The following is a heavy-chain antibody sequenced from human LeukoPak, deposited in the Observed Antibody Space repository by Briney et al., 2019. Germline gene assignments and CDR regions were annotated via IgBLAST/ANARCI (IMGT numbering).Heavy chain of an antibody. CDR3: TKDLRYYYDDNLSEMDDHDY. D-gene: IGHD4-23*01. CDR1: GFTFSRFG. CDR2: ILYDGSEK. Sequence: PGGSLRLSCSASGFTFSRFGMHWVRQAPGQCLEWVAFILYDGSEKYYGDCVKGRLTISRDNSTNTLSLQMNSLRGEDTALYYCTKDLRYYYDDNLSEMDDHDYWGQGTLVTVSS. V-gene: IGHV3-30*02. J-gene: IGHJ4*02.